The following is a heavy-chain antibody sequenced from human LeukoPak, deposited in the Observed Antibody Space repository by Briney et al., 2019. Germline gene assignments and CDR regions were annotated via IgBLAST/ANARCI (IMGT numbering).Heavy chain of an antibody. Sequence: PGGSLRLSCAASGFTFSDYYMSWIRQAPGKGLEWIGYIYRSGSTYYNPSLKSRVTISVDRSKNQFSLKLSSVTAADTAVYYCARYSSSWSGDYWGQGTLVTVSS. J-gene: IGHJ4*02. CDR2: IYRSGST. D-gene: IGHD6-13*01. V-gene: IGHV4-34*01. CDR3: ARYSSSWSGDY. CDR1: GFTFSDYY.